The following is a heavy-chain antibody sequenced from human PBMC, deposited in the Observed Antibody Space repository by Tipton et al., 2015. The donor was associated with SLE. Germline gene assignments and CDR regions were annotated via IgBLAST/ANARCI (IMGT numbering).Heavy chain of an antibody. V-gene: IGHV4-59*08. D-gene: IGHD2/OR15-2a*01. Sequence: TLSLTCTVSGGSISSYYWSWIRQPPGKGLEWIGYIYYSGSTNYNPSLKSRASISADASKNHFSLKLNSVTAADTAVYYCARASMRDRTWGQGTLVTVSS. J-gene: IGHJ5*02. CDR3: ARASMRDRT. CDR1: GGSISSYY. CDR2: IYYSGST.